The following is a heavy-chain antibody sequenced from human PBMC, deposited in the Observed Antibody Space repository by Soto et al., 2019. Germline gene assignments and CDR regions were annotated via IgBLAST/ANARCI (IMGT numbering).Heavy chain of an antibody. CDR2: IGTAGDT. J-gene: IGHJ4*02. Sequence: GGSLRLSCAASGFTFSSYDMHWVRQATGKGLEWVSAIGTAGDTYYPGSVKGRFTISRENAKNSLYLQMNSLRAEDTAVYYCARSPLLLAVAGLVYFDYWGQGTLVTVSS. CDR1: GFTFSSYD. D-gene: IGHD6-19*01. CDR3: ARSPLLLAVAGLVYFDY. V-gene: IGHV3-13*01.